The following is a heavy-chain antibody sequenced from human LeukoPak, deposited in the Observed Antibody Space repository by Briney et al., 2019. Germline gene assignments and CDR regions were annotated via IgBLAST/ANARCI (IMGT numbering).Heavy chain of an antibody. CDR1: GYTFTSYG. CDR3: ARDLYDILTGPINWFDS. V-gene: IGHV1-18*01. Sequence: ASVKVSCKASGYTFTSYGISWVRQAPGQGLEWMGWISAYNGNTNYAQKLQGRVTMTTDTSTSTAYMELRSLRSDDTAVYYCARDLYDILTGPINWFDSWGQGTLVTVSS. J-gene: IGHJ5*01. D-gene: IGHD3-9*01. CDR2: ISAYNGNT.